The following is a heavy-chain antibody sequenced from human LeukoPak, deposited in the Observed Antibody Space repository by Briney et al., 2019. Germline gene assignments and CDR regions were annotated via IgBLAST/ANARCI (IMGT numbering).Heavy chain of an antibody. CDR1: GFTYSSYW. CDR2: INSDGSYT. V-gene: IGHV3-74*01. J-gene: IGHJ4*02. CDR3: ARDLNWAFDY. Sequence: PGGSLRLSCAASGFTYSSYWMHWVRQAPGKGLVWVSRINSDGSYTSYADSVKGRFTIPRDNAKNTLYLQMNSLRAEDTGVHYCARDLNWAFDYWGQGTLVTVSS. D-gene: IGHD3-16*01.